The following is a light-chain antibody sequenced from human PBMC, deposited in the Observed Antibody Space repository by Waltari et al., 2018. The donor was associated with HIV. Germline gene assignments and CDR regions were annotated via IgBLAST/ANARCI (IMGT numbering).Light chain of an antibody. CDR3: QVWDGDSNHVV. CDR1: NIGRRS. J-gene: IGLJ2*01. Sequence: SYMLTPPPSVSVAPGETARITCEGDNIGRRSGQWYQQKAGQAPVLVIYYDIDRPSGIPERFSGSNSDNTATLTISRVEAGDEADYYCQVWDGDSNHVVFGGGTKLTVL. V-gene: IGLV3-21*04. CDR2: YDI.